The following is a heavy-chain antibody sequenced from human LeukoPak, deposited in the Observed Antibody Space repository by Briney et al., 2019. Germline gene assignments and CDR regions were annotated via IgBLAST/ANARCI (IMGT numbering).Heavy chain of an antibody. V-gene: IGHV4-59*11. CDR1: GGSISSHY. J-gene: IGHJ4*02. CDR2: IYYSGST. CDR3: ARDGYTSAWSRFDY. Sequence: SETLSLTCTVSGGSISSHYWSWIRQPPGKGLEWIGYIYYSGSTNYSPSLKSRVTISVDTSKNHFSLKLSSVTAADTAVYYCARDGYTSAWSRFDYWGQGALVTVSS. D-gene: IGHD6-19*01.